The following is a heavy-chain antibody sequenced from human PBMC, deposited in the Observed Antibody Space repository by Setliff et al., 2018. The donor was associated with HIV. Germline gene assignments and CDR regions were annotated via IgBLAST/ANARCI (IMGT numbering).Heavy chain of an antibody. Sequence: SETLSLTCTVSGGSISTYYWSWIRQPPGKGLEWIGYIYYSGSTNYNPSLKSRVTISVDTSKNQFSLKLSSVTAADTAVYYCARAPSDYYYYYMDVWGKGTTVTVSS. V-gene: IGHV4-59*01. CDR3: ARAPSDYYYYYMDV. CDR2: IYYSGST. CDR1: GGSISTYY. J-gene: IGHJ6*03.